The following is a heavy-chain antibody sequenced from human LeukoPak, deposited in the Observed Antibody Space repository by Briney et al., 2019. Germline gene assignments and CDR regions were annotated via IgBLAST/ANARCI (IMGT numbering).Heavy chain of an antibody. CDR3: ARDDGIAAAPRYFDL. CDR2: IVHSGGT. V-gene: IGHV4-59*12. Sequence: SETLSLTCTVSDGSISSYYWSWIRQPPGKGLEWIGQIVHSGGTTYNPSLKSRVTISVDRSKNQFSLKLSSVTAADTAVYYCARDDGIAAAPRYFDLWGRGTLVTVSS. J-gene: IGHJ2*01. D-gene: IGHD6-13*01. CDR1: DGSISSYY.